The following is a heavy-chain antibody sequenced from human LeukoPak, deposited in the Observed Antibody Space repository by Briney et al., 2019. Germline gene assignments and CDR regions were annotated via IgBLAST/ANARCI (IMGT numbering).Heavy chain of an antibody. V-gene: IGHV3-30*18. CDR3: AKDTTPEWELLPDFDY. Sequence: GRSLRLSCAASGFTFSSYGMHWVRQAPGKGLEWVAVISYDGSNKYYADSVKGRFTISRDNSKNTLYLQMNSLRAEDTAVYYCAKDTTPEWELLPDFDYWGQGTLVTVSS. CDR2: ISYDGSNK. D-gene: IGHD1-26*01. J-gene: IGHJ4*02. CDR1: GFTFSSYG.